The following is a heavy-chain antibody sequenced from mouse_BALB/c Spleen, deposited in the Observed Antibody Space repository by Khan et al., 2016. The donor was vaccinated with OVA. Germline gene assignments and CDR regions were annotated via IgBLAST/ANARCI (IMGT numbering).Heavy chain of an antibody. CDR3: ARAGYGGFAY. CDR2: ISDGGSST. J-gene: IGHJ3*01. Sequence: EVELVESGGGLVKPGGSLKLSCAASGFTFSDYYMYWVRQTPEKRLEWVATISDGGSSTYYPDSVKGRFTISRDTAKNNLYLQMSSLKSEDTAIYYCARAGYGGFAYWGQGTLVTVSA. CDR1: GFTFSDYY. V-gene: IGHV5-4*02. D-gene: IGHD1-1*02.